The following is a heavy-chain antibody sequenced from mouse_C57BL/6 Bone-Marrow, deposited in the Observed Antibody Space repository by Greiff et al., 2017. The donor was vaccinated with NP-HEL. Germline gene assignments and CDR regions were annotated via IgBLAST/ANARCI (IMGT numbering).Heavy chain of an antibody. Sequence: EVMLVESGGGLVQPKGSLKLSCAASGFSFNTYAMNWVRQAPGKGLEWVARIRSKSNNYATYYADSVKDRFTISRDDSESMLYLQMNNLKTEDTAMYYCVVYYYGSRGYFDVWGTGTTVTVSS. CDR2: IRSKSNNYAT. CDR3: VVYYYGSRGYFDV. J-gene: IGHJ1*03. V-gene: IGHV10-1*01. CDR1: GFSFNTYA. D-gene: IGHD1-1*01.